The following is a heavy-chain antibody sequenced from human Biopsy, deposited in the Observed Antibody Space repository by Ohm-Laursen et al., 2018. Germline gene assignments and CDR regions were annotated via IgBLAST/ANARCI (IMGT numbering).Heavy chain of an antibody. CDR3: ARAKTQDRSFPDWYFDL. CDR1: GDSIFGGGYY. D-gene: IGHD3-22*01. V-gene: IGHV4-31*03. CDR2: IFFSGDT. J-gene: IGHJ2*01. Sequence: SQTLSLTCIVSGDSIFGGGYYWTWIRQHPEKGLEWLGYIFFSGDTHYNPSLRSRVDISSDMSKNEFYLRSYSVTAADTAVYYCARAKTQDRSFPDWYFDLWGRGTLVTVSS.